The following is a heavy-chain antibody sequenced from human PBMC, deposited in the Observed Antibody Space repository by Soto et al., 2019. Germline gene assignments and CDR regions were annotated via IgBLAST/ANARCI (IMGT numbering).Heavy chain of an antibody. CDR1: GFTFSSYG. J-gene: IGHJ6*02. Sequence: QVQLVESGGGVVQPGRSLRLSCAASGFTFSSYGMHWVRQAPGKGLEWVAVIWYDGSNKYYADSVKGRFTISRDNSKNTLYLQMNSLRAEDTAVYYCARVSREHSYGYHYYYGMDVWGQGTTVTVSS. V-gene: IGHV3-33*01. D-gene: IGHD5-18*01. CDR2: IWYDGSNK. CDR3: ARVSREHSYGYHYYYGMDV.